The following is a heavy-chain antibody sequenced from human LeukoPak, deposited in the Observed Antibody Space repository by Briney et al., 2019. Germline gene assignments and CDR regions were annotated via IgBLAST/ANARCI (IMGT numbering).Heavy chain of an antibody. D-gene: IGHD2-8*01. CDR2: IYPGDSDT. CDR3: ARHNDYFDY. CDR1: GYSFTSYW. V-gene: IGHV5-51*01. Sequence: GEDLKISCKGSGYSFTSYWIGWGRQMREKGLEWLGIIYPGDSDTRYSPSFQGQVTISADKSICTAYLQWTSLKASDTAMYYCARHNDYFDYWGQGTLVTVSS. J-gene: IGHJ4*02.